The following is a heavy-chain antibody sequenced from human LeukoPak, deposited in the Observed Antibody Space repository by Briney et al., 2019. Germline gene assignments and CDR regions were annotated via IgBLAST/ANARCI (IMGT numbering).Heavy chain of an antibody. CDR3: ARWGVEAAQGYYFDY. V-gene: IGHV4-38-2*02. CDR1: GYSINSGYY. Sequence: PSETLSLTCTVSGYSINSGYYWGWIRQPPGKGLEWIGSIYHSGSTYYNPSLKSRVTISVDTSKNQFSLKLSSVTAADTAVYYCARWGVEAAQGYYFDYWGQGTLVTVSS. J-gene: IGHJ4*02. CDR2: IYHSGST. D-gene: IGHD6-13*01.